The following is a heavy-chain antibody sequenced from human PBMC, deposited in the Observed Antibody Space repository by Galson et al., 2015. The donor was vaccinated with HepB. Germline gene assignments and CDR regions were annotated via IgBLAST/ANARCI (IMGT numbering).Heavy chain of an antibody. D-gene: IGHD5-24*01. J-gene: IGHJ4*02. CDR1: GYTFTCYG. CDR2: ISAYNGNT. CDR3: ARDVGGGMATKGHFDY. V-gene: IGHV1-18*04. Sequence: SVKVSCKASGYTFTCYGISWVRQAPGQGLEWMGWISAYNGNTNYAQKLQGRVTMTTDTSTSTAYMELRSLRSDDTAVYYCARDVGGGMATKGHFDYWGQGTLVTVSS.